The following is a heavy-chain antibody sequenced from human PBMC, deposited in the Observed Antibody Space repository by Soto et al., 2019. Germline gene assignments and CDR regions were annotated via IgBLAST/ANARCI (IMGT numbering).Heavy chain of an antibody. Sequence: EVQLVESGGGLVKPGGSLRLSCAASGFTFSSYSMNWVRQAPGKGLEWVSSSSSSSSYIYYADSVKGRFTISRDNAKNSLYLQMNSLRAEDTAVYYCASTRSHGGYYYYYYGMDVWGQGTTVTVSS. CDR2: SSSSSSYI. CDR3: ASTRSHGGYYYYYYGMDV. J-gene: IGHJ6*02. V-gene: IGHV3-21*01. D-gene: IGHD3-10*01. CDR1: GFTFSSYS.